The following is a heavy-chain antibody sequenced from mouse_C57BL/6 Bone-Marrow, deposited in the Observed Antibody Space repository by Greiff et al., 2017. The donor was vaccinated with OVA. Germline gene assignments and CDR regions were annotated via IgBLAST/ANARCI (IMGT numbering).Heavy chain of an antibody. CDR2: IDPSDSYT. CDR1: GYTFTSYW. Sequence: LQESGAELVMPGASVKLSCKASGYTFTSYWMHWVKQRPGQGLEWIGEIDPSDSYTNYNQKFKGKSTLTVDKSSSKAYMQLSSLTAEDSAVYYCARQYFDVWGTGTTVTVSS. V-gene: IGHV1-69*01. CDR3: ARQYFDV. J-gene: IGHJ1*03.